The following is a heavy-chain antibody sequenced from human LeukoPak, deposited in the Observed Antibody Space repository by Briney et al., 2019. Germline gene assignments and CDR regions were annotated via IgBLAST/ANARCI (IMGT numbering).Heavy chain of an antibody. D-gene: IGHD6-13*01. CDR3: ARPQTQEKYSSSWFGY. CDR1: GFTFSTFI. CDR2: ISSSSSYI. Sequence: GGSPRLSCAASGFTFSTFIMNWVRQAPGKGLEWVSSISSSSSYIYYADSVKGRFTISRDNAKNSLYLQMNSLRAEDTAVYYCARPQTQEKYSSSWFGYWGQGTLVTVSS. V-gene: IGHV3-21*01. J-gene: IGHJ4*02.